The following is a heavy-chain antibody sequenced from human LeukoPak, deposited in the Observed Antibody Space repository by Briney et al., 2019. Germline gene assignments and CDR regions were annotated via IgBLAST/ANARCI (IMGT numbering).Heavy chain of an antibody. Sequence: SETLSPTCTVSGGSISSSSYYWGWIRQPPGKGLEWIGSIYYSGSPYYNPSLKSRVTISVDTSKNQFSLKLSSVTAADTAVYYCARVNIVVVPAAHLDWFDPWGQGTLVTVSS. CDR1: GGSISSSSYY. J-gene: IGHJ5*02. V-gene: IGHV4-39*07. CDR2: IYYSGSP. CDR3: ARVNIVVVPAAHLDWFDP. D-gene: IGHD2-2*01.